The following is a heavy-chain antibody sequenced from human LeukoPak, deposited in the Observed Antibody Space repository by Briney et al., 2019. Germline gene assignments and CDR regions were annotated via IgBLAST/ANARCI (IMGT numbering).Heavy chain of an antibody. CDR1: GFAFSSYA. Sequence: GGSLRLSCAASGFAFSSYAMSWVRQAPGKGLEWVSAISGSGGSTYYADSVKGRFTISRDNSKNTLYLQMNSLRAEDTAVYYCAKSLGVTKASDYWGQGTLVTVSS. CDR2: ISGSGGST. CDR3: AKSLGVTKASDY. V-gene: IGHV3-23*01. D-gene: IGHD2-21*02. J-gene: IGHJ4*02.